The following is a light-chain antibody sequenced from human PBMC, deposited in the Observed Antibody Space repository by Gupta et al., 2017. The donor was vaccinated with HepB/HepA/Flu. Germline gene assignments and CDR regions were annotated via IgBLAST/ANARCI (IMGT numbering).Light chain of an antibody. CDR1: GSDVAGYNY. CDR3: SSYTNTNTLV. V-gene: IGLV2-14*01. Sequence: QSALTQPASVSGSPGKSITISCTGSGSDVAGYNYVSWYQQHPGKAPKLMIYDVTYRPSGVSNRFSGSKSANTASLTISGLQAADEADYYCSSYTNTNTLVFGGGTKLTVL. CDR2: DVT. J-gene: IGLJ2*01.